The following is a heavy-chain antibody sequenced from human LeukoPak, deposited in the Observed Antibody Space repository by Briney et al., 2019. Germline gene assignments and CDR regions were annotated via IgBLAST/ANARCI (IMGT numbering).Heavy chain of an antibody. CDR2: IIPIFGTA. J-gene: IGHJ5*02. CDR3: ARGSVGLLGPNWFDP. V-gene: IGHV1-69*13. D-gene: IGHD3-22*01. CDR1: GGTFSSYA. Sequence: SVKVSCKASGGTFSSYAISWVRQAPGQGLEWMGGIIPIFGTANYAQKFRGRVTITADESTSTAYMELSSLRSEDTAVYYCARGSVGLLGPNWFDPWGQGTLVTVSS.